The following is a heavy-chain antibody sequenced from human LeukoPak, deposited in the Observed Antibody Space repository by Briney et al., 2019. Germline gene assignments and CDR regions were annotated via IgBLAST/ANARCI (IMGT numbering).Heavy chain of an antibody. Sequence: SETLSLTCTVSGGSISSYYWSWIRQPPGKGLEWIGYIYYSGSTNYNPSLKSRVTISVDTSKNQFSLKLSSVTAADTAVYYCARLGGYDLNYWGQGTLVTVSS. D-gene: IGHD5-12*01. V-gene: IGHV4-59*08. CDR3: ARLGGYDLNY. CDR1: GGSISSYY. J-gene: IGHJ4*02. CDR2: IYYSGST.